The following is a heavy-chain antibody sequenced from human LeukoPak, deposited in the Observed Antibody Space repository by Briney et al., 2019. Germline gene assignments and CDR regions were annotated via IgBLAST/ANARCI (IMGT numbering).Heavy chain of an antibody. CDR1: GYTFTSYD. D-gene: IGHD2-15*01. J-gene: IGHJ4*02. Sequence: ASVKVSCKASGYTFTSYDIAWVRQAPGQGLEWMAWTSAYNGDTNYAQKLQGRVTMTTDTSTSTAYMELTSLNSDDTAVYYCVRDVYCSGGNCYYYFDYWGQGTLVTVSS. CDR3: VRDVYCSGGNCYYYFDY. CDR2: TSAYNGDT. V-gene: IGHV1-18*01.